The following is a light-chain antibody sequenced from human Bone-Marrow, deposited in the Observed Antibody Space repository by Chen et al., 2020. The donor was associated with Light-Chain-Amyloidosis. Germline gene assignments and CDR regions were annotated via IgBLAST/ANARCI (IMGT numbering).Light chain of an antibody. J-gene: IGLJ2*01. Sequence: NFMLTQPHSLSASPGNTVIISSTRSSGSIATKYVQWYQQRPGSSPSTVIYEDDQRPSGVPERFSGSIDRSSNSASLDICGRKTEDEADYYCQSYQGSSEGVFGGGTKRTV. V-gene: IGLV6-57*01. CDR3: QSYQGSSEGV. CDR2: EDD. CDR1: SGSIATKY.